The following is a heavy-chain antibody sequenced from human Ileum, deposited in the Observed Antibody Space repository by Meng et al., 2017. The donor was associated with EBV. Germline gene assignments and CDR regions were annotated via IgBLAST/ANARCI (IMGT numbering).Heavy chain of an antibody. CDR2: IHHTEST. CDR1: GGPISSSNW. Sequence: QASGPGLVKPSGTLSLTCAVSGGPISSSNWWSWVRQAPGKGLEWIGEIHHTESTNYNPSLKSRVTISVDKSKNQFSLKLSSVTAADTAVYYCARESYSDSSGYYSLDYWGQGSLVTVSS. CDR3: ARESYSDSSGYYSLDY. V-gene: IGHV4-4*02. D-gene: IGHD3-22*01. J-gene: IGHJ4*02.